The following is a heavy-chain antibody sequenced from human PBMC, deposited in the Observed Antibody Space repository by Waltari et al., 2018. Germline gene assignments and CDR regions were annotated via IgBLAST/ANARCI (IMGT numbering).Heavy chain of an antibody. V-gene: IGHV4-4*02. J-gene: IGHJ4*02. CDR1: GASLTRAHW. CDR2: IYHTGPT. Sequence: QVQLQESGPGLLRPSGTLSLTCGVSGASLTRAHWWAWVRQSPGKGLEWIGEIYHTGPTNYNPSLKSRLTMLVDKSANQFSLQLTSVTAADTGVYYCARVVFTADYYFDYWGQGTPVTVSS. CDR3: ARVVFTADYYFDY. D-gene: IGHD2-21*02.